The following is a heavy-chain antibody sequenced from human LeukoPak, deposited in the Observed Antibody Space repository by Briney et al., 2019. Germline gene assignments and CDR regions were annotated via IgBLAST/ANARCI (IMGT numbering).Heavy chain of an antibody. CDR2: ISDGGGTT. J-gene: IGHJ4*02. V-gene: IGHV3-23*01. CDR3: AKADPGTGAFDY. Sequence: PGGSLRLSCAASGFIFSSYAMDWVRQAPGKGLEWVSAISDGGGTTYYADSVKGRFTVSRDNSKNTLYLQMNSLRAEDTAVYYCAKADPGTGAFDYWGQGTLVTVSS. D-gene: IGHD1-1*01. CDR1: GFIFSSYA.